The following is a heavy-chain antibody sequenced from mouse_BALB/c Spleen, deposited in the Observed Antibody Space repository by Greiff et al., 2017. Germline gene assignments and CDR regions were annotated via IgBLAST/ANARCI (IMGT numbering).Heavy chain of an antibody. CDR2: ISSGSSTI. CDR1: GFTFSSFG. V-gene: IGHV5-17*02. Sequence: EVKLMESGGGLVQPGGSRKLSCAASGFTFSSFGMHWVRQAPEKGLEWVAYISSGSSTIYYADTVKGRFTISRDNPKNTLFLQMTSLRSEDTAMYYCARYDGYFYYFDYWGQGTTLAVSS. J-gene: IGHJ2*01. CDR3: ARYDGYFYYFDY. D-gene: IGHD2-3*01.